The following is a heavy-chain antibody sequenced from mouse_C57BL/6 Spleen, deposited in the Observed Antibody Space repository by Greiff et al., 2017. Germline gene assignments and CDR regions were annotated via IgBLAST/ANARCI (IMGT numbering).Heavy chain of an antibody. CDR1: GYSITSGYY. V-gene: IGHV3-6*01. CDR2: ISYDGSN. D-gene: IGHD2-1*01. J-gene: IGHJ3*01. Sequence: EVHLVESGPGLVKPSQSLSLTCSVTGYSITSGYYWNWIRQFPGNKLEWMGYISYDGSNNYNPSLKNRISITRDTSKNQFFLKLNSVTTEDTATYYCARDGVYYGNSAWFAYWGQGTLVTVSA. CDR3: ARDGVYYGNSAWFAY.